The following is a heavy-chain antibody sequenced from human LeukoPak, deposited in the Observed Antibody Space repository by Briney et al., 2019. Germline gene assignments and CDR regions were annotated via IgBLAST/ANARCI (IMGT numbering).Heavy chain of an antibody. J-gene: IGHJ4*02. CDR2: IYYSGST. V-gene: IGHV4-59*01. D-gene: IGHD3-10*01. Sequence: SETLSLTCTVSGGSISSYYWSWIRHPPAKGLEWIGYIYYSGSTNHNPSLKSRVTISVATSKNQFSLKLSSVTAADTAVYYCAREAYGSGSLDYWGQGTLVTVSS. CDR1: GGSISSYY. CDR3: AREAYGSGSLDY.